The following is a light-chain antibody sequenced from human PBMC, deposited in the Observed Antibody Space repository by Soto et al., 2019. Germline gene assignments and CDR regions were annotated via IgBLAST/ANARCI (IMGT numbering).Light chain of an antibody. V-gene: IGKV3-15*01. Sequence: EIVLTQSPGTLSLSPGERATLFCRASQSVSSTYLAWYQRKPGQAPRLLIYDTSARAAGIPARFSGSGSATEFTLTISSLQSEDFALYYCQHTLKWPPTFGQGTKVDIK. CDR1: QSVSSTY. CDR2: DTS. CDR3: QHTLKWPPT. J-gene: IGKJ1*01.